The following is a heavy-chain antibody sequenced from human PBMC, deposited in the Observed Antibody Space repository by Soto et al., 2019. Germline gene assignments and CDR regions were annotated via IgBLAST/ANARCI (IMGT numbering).Heavy chain of an antibody. CDR3: ARDGMGVTTSTWFDP. D-gene: IGHD4-17*01. J-gene: IGHJ5*02. V-gene: IGHV1-69*13. CDR1: GGTFSSYA. CDR2: IIPIFGTA. Sequence: SVKVSCKASGGTFSSYAISWVRQAPGQGLEWMGGIIPIFGTANYAQKFQGRVTITADESTSTAYMELSSLRSEDTAVYYCARDGMGVTTSTWFDPWGQGNLVIVSS.